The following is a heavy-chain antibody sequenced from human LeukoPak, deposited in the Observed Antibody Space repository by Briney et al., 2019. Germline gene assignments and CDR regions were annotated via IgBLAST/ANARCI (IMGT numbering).Heavy chain of an antibody. V-gene: IGHV4-4*07. CDR2: IYTSGCT. Sequence: SETLSLTCTFSGGSISSCYWSWIRQPAGKGLEWIGRIYTSGCTNYNPSLKSRVTMSVDTSKNQFSLKLSSVTAADTAVYYCARDRDTAMVRGYYYYMDVWGKGTTVTVSS. D-gene: IGHD5-18*01. J-gene: IGHJ6*03. CDR3: ARDRDTAMVRGYYYYMDV. CDR1: GGSISSCY.